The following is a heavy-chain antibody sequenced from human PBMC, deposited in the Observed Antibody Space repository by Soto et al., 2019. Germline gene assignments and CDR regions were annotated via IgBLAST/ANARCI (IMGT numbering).Heavy chain of an antibody. CDR3: ARAAVGPAAQLYYYGMDV. Sequence: EVQLVETGGGLIQPGGSLRLSCAASGFTVSSNYMSWVRQAPGKGLEWVSVIYSGGSTYYADSVKGRFTISRDNSKNTLYLQMNSLGAGDTAVYYCARAAVGPAAQLYYYGMDVWGQGTTVTVSS. V-gene: IGHV3-53*02. CDR1: GFTVSSNY. J-gene: IGHJ6*02. CDR2: IYSGGST. D-gene: IGHD2-2*01.